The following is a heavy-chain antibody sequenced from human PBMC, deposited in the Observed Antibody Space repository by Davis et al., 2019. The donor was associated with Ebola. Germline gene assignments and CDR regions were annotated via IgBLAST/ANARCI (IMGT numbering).Heavy chain of an antibody. D-gene: IGHD3-3*01. CDR2: ISYDGSNK. J-gene: IGHJ6*04. CDR3: AKGSVTIFGVAPDYYGMDV. V-gene: IGHV3-30*18. Sequence: GESLKISCAASGFTFSRYGIHWVRQAPGKGLEWVAVISYDGSNKYYADSVKGRFTISRDNSKNTLYLQMNSLRAEDTAVYYCAKGSVTIFGVAPDYYGMDVWGKGTTVTVSS. CDR1: GFTFSRYG.